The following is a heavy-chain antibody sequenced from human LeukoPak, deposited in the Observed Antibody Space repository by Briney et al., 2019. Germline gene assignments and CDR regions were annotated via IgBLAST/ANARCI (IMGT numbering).Heavy chain of an antibody. J-gene: IGHJ4*02. Sequence: GGSLRLSCTVSGFTVSSNSMSWVRQAPGKGLEWVSSISSSSRYIFYADSLKGRFTISRDDSRNTVYLQMKSLRAGDTALYFCARDLSLLGLDDWGQGTLVTASS. D-gene: IGHD3-16*01. CDR3: ARDLSLLGLDD. CDR2: ISSSSRYI. V-gene: IGHV3-21*04. CDR1: GFTVSSNS.